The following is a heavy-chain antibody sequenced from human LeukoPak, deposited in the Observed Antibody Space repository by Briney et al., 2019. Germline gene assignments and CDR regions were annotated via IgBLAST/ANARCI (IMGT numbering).Heavy chain of an antibody. D-gene: IGHD3-22*01. J-gene: IGHJ5*02. Sequence: SETLSLTCAVSGGSISSSNWWSWVRQPPGKGLEWIGEIYHSGSTNYNPSLKSRVTISVDTSKNQFSLKLSSVTAADTAVYYCAARRHYYDSSGYYAFDWFDPWGQGTLVTVSS. CDR1: GGSISSSNW. CDR2: IYHSGST. V-gene: IGHV4-4*02. CDR3: AARRHYYDSSGYYAFDWFDP.